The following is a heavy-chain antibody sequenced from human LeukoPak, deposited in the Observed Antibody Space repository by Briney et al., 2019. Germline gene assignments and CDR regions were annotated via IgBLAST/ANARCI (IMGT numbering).Heavy chain of an antibody. Sequence: ASVKVSCKASGYTFTSYDINWVRQATGQGLEWMGWMNPNSGNTGYAQKFQGRVTMTRNTSISTAYMELSSLRSEDTAVYYCARVKRHFDWLPNEYYFDYWGQGTLVAVSS. CDR3: ARVKRHFDWLPNEYYFDY. V-gene: IGHV1-8*01. J-gene: IGHJ4*02. CDR2: MNPNSGNT. CDR1: GYTFTSYD. D-gene: IGHD3-9*01.